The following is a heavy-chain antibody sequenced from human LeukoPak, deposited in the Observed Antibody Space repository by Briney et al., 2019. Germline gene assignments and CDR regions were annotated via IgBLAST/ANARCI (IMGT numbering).Heavy chain of an antibody. CDR3: ARGQYSYGYVSDY. Sequence: GASVKVSCKASGYTFTSYDIHWVRQATGQGLEWMGWMNPNSGNTGYAQKFQGRVTMTRNTSISTAYMELSSLRSEDTAVYYCARGQYSYGYVSDYWGQGTLVTVSS. J-gene: IGHJ4*02. D-gene: IGHD5-18*01. CDR1: GYTFTSYD. CDR2: MNPNSGNT. V-gene: IGHV1-8*01.